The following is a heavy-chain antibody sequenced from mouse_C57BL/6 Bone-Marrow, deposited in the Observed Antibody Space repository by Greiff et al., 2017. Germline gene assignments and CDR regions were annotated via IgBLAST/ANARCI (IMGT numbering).Heavy chain of an antibody. CDR1: GFTFSSYG. J-gene: IGHJ4*01. Sequence: EVQGVESGGDLVKPGGSLKLSCAASGFTFSSYGMSWVRQTPDKRLEWVATISSGGSYTYYPDSVKGRFTISRDDAKNTLYLKMSSLKSEDTAMYYCARQGYYYAIDYWGQGTTVTVSS. CDR2: ISSGGSYT. CDR3: ARQGYYYAIDY. V-gene: IGHV5-6*01.